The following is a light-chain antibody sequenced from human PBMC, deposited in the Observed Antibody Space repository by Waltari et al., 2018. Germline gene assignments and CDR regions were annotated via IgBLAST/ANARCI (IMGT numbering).Light chain of an antibody. J-gene: IGLJ2*01. V-gene: IGLV2-14*03. CDR3: SSYTSVNTR. Sequence: QSALTQPASMSGSPGQSITISCTGTSSDVDGFNFVSWYQQYPGKAPKLIIYDVANRPSGVSNRFSGSRSGNTASLTISGLQAEDEADYYCSSYTSVNTRFGGGTKLTVL. CDR1: SSDVDGFNF. CDR2: DVA.